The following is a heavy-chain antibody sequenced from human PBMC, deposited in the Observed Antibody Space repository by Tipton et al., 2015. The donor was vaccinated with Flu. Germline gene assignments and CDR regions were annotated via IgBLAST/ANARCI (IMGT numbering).Heavy chain of an antibody. CDR2: IYYSGST. Sequence: TLSLTCTVSGGSVSSGSYYWSWIRQPPGKGLEWIGYIYYSGSTNYSPSLKSRVTISVDTSKNQFSLKLSPVTAADTAVYYCARGDFWSGYYVDYWGQGTLVTVSS. J-gene: IGHJ4*02. CDR3: ARGDFWSGYYVDY. D-gene: IGHD3-3*01. CDR1: GGSVSSGSYY. V-gene: IGHV4-61*01.